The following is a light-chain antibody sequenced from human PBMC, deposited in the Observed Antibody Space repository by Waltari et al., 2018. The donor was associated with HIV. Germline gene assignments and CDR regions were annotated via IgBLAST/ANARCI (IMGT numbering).Light chain of an antibody. CDR2: EGS. V-gene: IGLV2-23*01. J-gene: IGLJ2*01. CDR1: SSDVGRYYF. Sequence: QSALTQPAPVAGSLGRPVTIPSTGTSSDVGRYYFVPWYQLHPGKAPKLIIYEGSKRPSGVSDRFSGSKSANTASLTISGLQAEDEADYCCWSYAYTGSSFIIFGGGTKLTVL. CDR3: WSYAYTGSSFII.